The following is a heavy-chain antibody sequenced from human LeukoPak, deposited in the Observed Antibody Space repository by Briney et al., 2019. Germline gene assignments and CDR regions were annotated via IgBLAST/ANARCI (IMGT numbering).Heavy chain of an antibody. V-gene: IGHV4-59*11. CDR3: ARRAVAGLPHFDY. CDR1: GGSISSHY. D-gene: IGHD6-19*01. Sequence: SETLSLTCTVSGGSISSHYWSWIRQPPGKGLEWIGYIYYSGSTNYNPSLKSRVTISVDTSKNQFSLELSSVTAANTAVYYCARRAVAGLPHFDYWGQGTLVTVSS. J-gene: IGHJ4*02. CDR2: IYYSGST.